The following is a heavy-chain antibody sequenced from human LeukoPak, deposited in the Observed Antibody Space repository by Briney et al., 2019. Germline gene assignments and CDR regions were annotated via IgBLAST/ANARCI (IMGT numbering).Heavy chain of an antibody. CDR3: ARGWTYYYGSGSYYPPYYYYYYMDV. V-gene: IGHV1-8*01. J-gene: IGHJ6*03. D-gene: IGHD3-10*01. CDR2: MNPNSGNT. CDR1: GYTFTTYG. Sequence: GASVKVSCKTSGYTFTTYGISWVRQAPGQGLEWMGWMNPNSGNTGYAQKFQGRVTMTRNTSISTAYMELSSLRSEDTAVYYCARGWTYYYGSGSYYPPYYYYYYMDVWGKGTTVTISS.